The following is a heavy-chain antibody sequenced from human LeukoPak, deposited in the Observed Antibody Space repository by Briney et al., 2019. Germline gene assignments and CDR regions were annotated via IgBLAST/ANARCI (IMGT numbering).Heavy chain of an antibody. CDR3: ARGVYFDWANAFDI. D-gene: IGHD3-9*01. V-gene: IGHV1-8*02. CDR2: MNPNSGNT. CDR1: GYTFTSYD. J-gene: IGHJ3*02. Sequence: RASVKVSCEASGYTFTSYDINWVRQATGQGLEWMGWMNPNSGNTGYAQKFQGRVTMTRNTSISTAYMELSSLRSEDTAVYYCARGVYFDWANAFDIWGQGTMVTVSS.